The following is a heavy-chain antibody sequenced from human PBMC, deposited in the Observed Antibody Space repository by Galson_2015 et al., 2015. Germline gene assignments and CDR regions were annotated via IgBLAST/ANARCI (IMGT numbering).Heavy chain of an antibody. J-gene: IGHJ4*02. Sequence: SVKVSCKASGYTFTSYGISWVRQVPGQGLEWMGWISAYNGHTNYAQKLQGRVTMTTDTSTSTAYMELRSLRSDDTAVYYCARFIVVVVAATPELDYWGQGTLVTVSS. CDR1: GYTFTSYG. D-gene: IGHD2-15*01. CDR2: ISAYNGHT. V-gene: IGHV1-18*01. CDR3: ARFIVVVVAATPELDY.